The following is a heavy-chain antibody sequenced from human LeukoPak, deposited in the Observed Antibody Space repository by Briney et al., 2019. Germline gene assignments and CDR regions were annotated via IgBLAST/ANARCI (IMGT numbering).Heavy chain of an antibody. CDR1: GGSTRSNSNY. CDR2: MYYSGST. V-gene: IGHV4-39*01. J-gene: IGHJ4*02. CDR3: AGLPEGVVGAAFDY. D-gene: IGHD1-26*01. Sequence: SKTLSLTCSVSGGSTRSNSNYWGWIRQPPGKGLEWIGSMYYSGSTYYNPSLKSRVTISVDTSKSQFSLKLSSVTAADTAVYYCAGLPEGVVGAAFDYWGQGTLVTVSS.